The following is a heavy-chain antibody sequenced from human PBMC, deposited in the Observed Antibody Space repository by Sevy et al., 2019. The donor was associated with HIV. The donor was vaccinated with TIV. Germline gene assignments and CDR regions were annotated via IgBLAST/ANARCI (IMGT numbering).Heavy chain of an antibody. CDR3: ARGGGPVS. CDR2: IKGDGSIT. Sequence: GGSLRLSCAASGFGFSTTWMHWVRQAPGKGLVWVSRIKGDGSITAYADSVKGRFTFSRDNAKNTLFLQMNSLRVEDTAVYYCARGGGPVSWGQGTLVTVSS. CDR1: GFGFSTTW. J-gene: IGHJ5*02. D-gene: IGHD3-10*01. V-gene: IGHV3-74*01.